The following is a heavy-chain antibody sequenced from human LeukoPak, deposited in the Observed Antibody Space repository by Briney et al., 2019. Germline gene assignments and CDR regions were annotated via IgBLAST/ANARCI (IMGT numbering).Heavy chain of an antibody. Sequence: GESLKISCKSSGYSFSNYWIGWVRQMPGKGLEWMGIIYPGDSDTRYSPSFQGQVTISADKSISTAYLQWSSPKASDTAVYYCARLIASLTTSTFNIWGQGTVVTVS. V-gene: IGHV5-51*01. D-gene: IGHD4/OR15-4a*01. CDR1: GYSFSNYW. J-gene: IGHJ3*02. CDR3: ARLIASLTTSTFNI. CDR2: IYPGDSDT.